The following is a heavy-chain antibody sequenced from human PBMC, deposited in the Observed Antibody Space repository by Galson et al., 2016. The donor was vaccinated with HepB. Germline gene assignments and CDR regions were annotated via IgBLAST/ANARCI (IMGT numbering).Heavy chain of an antibody. CDR2: INHSGST. CDR1: GGSFSGYY. Sequence: ETLSLTCAVYGGSFSGYYWSWIRQPPGKGLEWIGEINHSGSTNYNPSLKSRVTISVDTSKNLFSLKLISVTAADTAVYYCARVWLGLDYWGQGTLVTVSS. CDR3: ARVWLGLDY. V-gene: IGHV4-34*01. J-gene: IGHJ4*02. D-gene: IGHD5-24*01.